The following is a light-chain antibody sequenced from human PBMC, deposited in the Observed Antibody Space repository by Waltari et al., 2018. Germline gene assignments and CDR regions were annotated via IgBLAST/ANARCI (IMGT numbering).Light chain of an antibody. CDR1: GGSFATNY. CDR2: ADN. J-gene: IGLJ3*02. V-gene: IGLV6-57*02. CDR3: QSYDGDRSWV. Sequence: FILTQSHSVSESPGRTVTISCSGSGGSFATNYVQWYQQRPGSAPTTVIYADNQRPPGVPGRFSGSVDSSSNSASLTISGLQTEDEADYYCQSYDGDRSWVFGGGTKLTVL.